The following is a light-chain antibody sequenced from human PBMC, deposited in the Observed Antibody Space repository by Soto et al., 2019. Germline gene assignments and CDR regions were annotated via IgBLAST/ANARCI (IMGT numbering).Light chain of an antibody. Sequence: QSVLTQPPSVSAAPRQRVTISCSGSSSNIGNNAVNWYQQLPGKAPKLLIYYDDLLPSGVSDRFSGSRSGTSVSLAISGLQSEDEADYYCAAWDDSLYGWVFGGGTKLTVL. V-gene: IGLV1-36*01. J-gene: IGLJ3*02. CDR2: YDD. CDR1: SSNIGNNA. CDR3: AAWDDSLYGWV.